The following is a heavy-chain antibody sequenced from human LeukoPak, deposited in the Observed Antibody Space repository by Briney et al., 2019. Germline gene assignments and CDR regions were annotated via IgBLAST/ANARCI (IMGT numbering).Heavy chain of an antibody. CDR2: IYYSGST. D-gene: IGHD4-11*01. CDR3: ARGGRATVITY. J-gene: IGHJ4*02. V-gene: IGHV4-59*01. CDR1: GGSISSYY. Sequence: SETLSLTCTVSGGSISSYYWSWIRQPPGKGLEWIGYIYYSGSTKCNPSLKSRVTISVDTSKNQFSLKLSSVTAADTAVYYCARGGRATVITYWGQGTLVTVSS.